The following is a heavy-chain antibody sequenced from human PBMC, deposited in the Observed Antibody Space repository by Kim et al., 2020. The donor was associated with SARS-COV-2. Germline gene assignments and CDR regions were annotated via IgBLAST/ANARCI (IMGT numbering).Heavy chain of an antibody. V-gene: IGHV3-33*01. Sequence: GGSLRLSCAASGFTFSSYGMHWVRQAPGKGLEWVAVIWYDGSNKYYADSVKGRFTISRDNSKNTLYLQMNSLRAEDTAVYYCARSLAVAGTSFDYWGQGTLVTVSS. CDR2: IWYDGSNK. CDR3: ARSLAVAGTSFDY. J-gene: IGHJ4*02. D-gene: IGHD6-19*01. CDR1: GFTFSSYG.